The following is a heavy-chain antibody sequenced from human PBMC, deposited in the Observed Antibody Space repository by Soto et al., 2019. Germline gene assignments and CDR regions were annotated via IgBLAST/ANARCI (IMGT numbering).Heavy chain of an antibody. V-gene: IGHV1-18*01. J-gene: IGHJ6*02. CDR2: ISAYNGNT. CDR3: ARDSLDRQSSSSSENDYYYYYGMDV. CDR1: GYTFTSYG. Sequence: GASVKVSCKASGYTFTSYGISWVRQAPGQGLEWMGWISAYNGNTNYAQKLQGRVTMTTDTSTSTAYMELRSLRSDDTAVYYCARDSLDRQSSSSSENDYYYYYGMDVWGQGTTVTVSS. D-gene: IGHD6-6*01.